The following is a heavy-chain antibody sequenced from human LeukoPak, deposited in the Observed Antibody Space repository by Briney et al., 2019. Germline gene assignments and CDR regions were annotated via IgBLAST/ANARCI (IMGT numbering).Heavy chain of an antibody. CDR3: ARDEALRGVVDY. Sequence: SETLSLTCTVSGGSISSSNWWSWVRQPPGKGLEWIGEIYHSGSTNYNPSLKSRVTISVDKSKNQFSLKLSSVTAADAAVYYCARDEALRGVVDYWGQGTLVTVSS. J-gene: IGHJ4*02. D-gene: IGHD2-15*01. CDR1: GGSISSSNW. CDR2: IYHSGST. V-gene: IGHV4-4*02.